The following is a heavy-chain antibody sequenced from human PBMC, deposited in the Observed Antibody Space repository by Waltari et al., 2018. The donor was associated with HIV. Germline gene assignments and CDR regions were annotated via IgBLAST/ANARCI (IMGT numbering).Heavy chain of an antibody. CDR1: GYTVTTYY. Sequence: QVQLVQSGAEVKKPGASVKVSCKASGYTVTTYYMHWVRQAPGQGLEWMGIINPTGGSTSYAQKFQGRVAMTRDTSTSTVYMELSSLRSEDTAVYFCARGIAVAGGYHFDYWGQGTLVTVSS. CDR2: INPTGGST. J-gene: IGHJ4*02. CDR3: ARGIAVAGGYHFDY. V-gene: IGHV1-46*01. D-gene: IGHD6-13*01.